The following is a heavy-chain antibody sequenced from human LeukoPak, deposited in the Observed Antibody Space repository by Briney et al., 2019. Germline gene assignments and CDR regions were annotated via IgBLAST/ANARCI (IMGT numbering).Heavy chain of an antibody. CDR3: ARTPWQQSAFDI. J-gene: IGHJ3*02. D-gene: IGHD6-13*01. CDR2: FYSNGNS. V-gene: IGHV4-4*07. CDR1: GGSISTYY. Sequence: SETLSLTCTVSGGSISTYYWNWIRQPAGKGLEWIGRFYSNGNSYNNPSLKSRVTMSVDRSKNQFSLKLSSVTAADTAVYYCARTPWQQSAFDIWGQGTMVTVSS.